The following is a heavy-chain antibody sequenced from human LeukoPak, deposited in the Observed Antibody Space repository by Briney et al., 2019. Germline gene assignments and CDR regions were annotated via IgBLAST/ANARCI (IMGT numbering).Heavy chain of an antibody. D-gene: IGHD3-22*01. CDR3: ARVAPPKPYYYDSSGYFDY. CDR2: INHSGST. J-gene: IGHJ4*02. CDR1: GGSFSGYY. V-gene: IGHV4-34*01. Sequence: SETLSLTCAVYGGSFSGYYWSWIRQPPGKGLEWIGEINHSGSTNYNPSLKSRVTISVDTSKNQFSLKLSSVTAADTAVYYCARVAPPKPYYYDSSGYFDYWGQGTLVTVSS.